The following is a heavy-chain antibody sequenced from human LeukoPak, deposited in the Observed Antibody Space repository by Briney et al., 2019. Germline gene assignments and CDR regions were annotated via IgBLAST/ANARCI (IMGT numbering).Heavy chain of an antibody. J-gene: IGHJ4*02. CDR1: GFTVNSYW. D-gene: IGHD2-2*01. CDR2: INTDGSTT. Sequence: GGSLRLSCAASGFTVNSYWMQWVRQAPGKGLVWVSRINTDGSTTRYADSVKGRFTISKDSAKNTLYLQMNSLRAEDTAFYYCAREGYCSRTSCYPDYWGQGALVTVSS. V-gene: IGHV3-74*01. CDR3: AREGYCSRTSCYPDY.